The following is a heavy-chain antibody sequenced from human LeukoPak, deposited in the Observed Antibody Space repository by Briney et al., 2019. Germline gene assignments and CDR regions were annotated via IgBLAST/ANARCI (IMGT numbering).Heavy chain of an antibody. V-gene: IGHV3-21*01. Sequence: GGSLRLSCAASGFTFSSYGMHWVRQVPGKGLEWVSSISSSSSYIYYADSVKGRFTISRDNAKNSLYLQMNSLRAEDTAVYYCARVFFTMVRGVKTYYFDYWGQGTLVTVSS. CDR2: ISSSSSYI. D-gene: IGHD3-10*01. CDR1: GFTFSSYG. CDR3: ARVFFTMVRGVKTYYFDY. J-gene: IGHJ4*02.